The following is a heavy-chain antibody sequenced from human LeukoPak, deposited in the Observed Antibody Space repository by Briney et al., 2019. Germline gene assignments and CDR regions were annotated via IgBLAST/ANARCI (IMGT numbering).Heavy chain of an antibody. J-gene: IGHJ4*02. V-gene: IGHV4-4*02. CDR1: GVSLSIGNG. CDR3: ARVKYYGSGTYVFDY. CDR2: IYHSGTT. D-gene: IGHD3-10*01. Sequence: SGSLSLTCSVSGVSLSIGNGWSWVRQPPGRGLEWIGEIYHSGTTNYNPSLKSRVTISVDKSKNQFSLNLTSVTAADTAVYYCARVKYYGSGTYVFDYWGQGTLVTVSS.